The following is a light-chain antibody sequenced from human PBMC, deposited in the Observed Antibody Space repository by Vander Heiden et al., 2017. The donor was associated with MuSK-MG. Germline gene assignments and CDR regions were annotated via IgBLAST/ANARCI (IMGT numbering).Light chain of an antibody. CDR2: KDN. CDR3: QSADANGFFV. V-gene: IGLV3-25*03. CDR1: DFPQQY. Sequence: SYELTQPPSVSVSPGQTARITCSGDDFPQQYCYWYQKKPGQAPVLVIFKDNERPSGIPERFSGSTSGTTATLTISGAQAEDEADYYCQSADANGFFVFGSGTLLTVL. J-gene: IGLJ1*01.